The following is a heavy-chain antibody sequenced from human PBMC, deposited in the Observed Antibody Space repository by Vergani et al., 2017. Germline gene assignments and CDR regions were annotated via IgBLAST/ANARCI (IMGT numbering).Heavy chain of an antibody. CDR3: ARSGYCAHGVCYMTYYYYMDV. V-gene: IGHV3-33*01. Sequence: QVQLEESGGGVVQPGRSLRLSCAGSGFTLSSHAMHWVRQAPGKGLEWVAFIWYDGSKEYYADSVKGRITISRDNSKNTLYLQMNNLRAADTAVYYCARSGYCAHGVCYMTYYYYMDVWGKGTAVTVSS. CDR1: GFTLSSHA. D-gene: IGHD2-8*01. CDR2: IWYDGSKE. J-gene: IGHJ6*03.